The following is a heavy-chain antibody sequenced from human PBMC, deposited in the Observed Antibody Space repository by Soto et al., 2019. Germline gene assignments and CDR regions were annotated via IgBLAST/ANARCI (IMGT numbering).Heavy chain of an antibody. CDR2: INSDGSST. D-gene: IGHD3-3*01. CDR3: ARAVPDDFWSGLDY. CDR1: GFTFSSYW. Sequence: EVQLVESGGGLVQPGGSLRLSCAASGFTFSSYWMHWDRQAPGKGLVWVSRINSDGSSTSYADSVKGRITISRDNAKNTLYLQMNSLRAEDTAVYYCARAVPDDFWSGLDYWGQGTLVTVSS. V-gene: IGHV3-74*01. J-gene: IGHJ4*02.